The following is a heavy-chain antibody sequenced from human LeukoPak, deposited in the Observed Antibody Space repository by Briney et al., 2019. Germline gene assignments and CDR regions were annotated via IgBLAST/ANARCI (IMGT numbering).Heavy chain of an antibody. Sequence: ASVKVSCKASGGTFSSYAISWVRQAPGQGLEWMGGIIPIFGTANYAQKFQGRVTVTEDTSTGTAYMELSSLRSEDTAVYYCATDLIYGAAAGNDYWGQGTLVTVSS. D-gene: IGHD6-13*01. J-gene: IGHJ4*02. CDR3: ATDLIYGAAAGNDY. V-gene: IGHV1-69*06. CDR1: GGTFSSYA. CDR2: IIPIFGTA.